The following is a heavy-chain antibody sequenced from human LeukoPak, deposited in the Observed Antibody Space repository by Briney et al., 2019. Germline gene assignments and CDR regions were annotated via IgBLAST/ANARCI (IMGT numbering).Heavy chain of an antibody. Sequence: PSETLSLTCAVYGGSFSGYYWSWIRQPPGKGLEWIGEINHSGSTNYNPSLKSRVTISVDTSKNQFSLKLSSVTAADTAVYYCASIGVINWFDPWGQGTLVTVSS. CDR1: GGSFSGYY. CDR2: INHSGST. V-gene: IGHV4-34*01. D-gene: IGHD3-3*01. J-gene: IGHJ5*02. CDR3: ASIGVINWFDP.